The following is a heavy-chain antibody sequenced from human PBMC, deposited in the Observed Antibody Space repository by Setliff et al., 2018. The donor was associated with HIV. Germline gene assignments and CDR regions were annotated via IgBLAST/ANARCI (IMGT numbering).Heavy chain of an antibody. V-gene: IGHV1-69*05. J-gene: IGHJ4*02. CDR1: GDTFNNYG. D-gene: IGHD5-12*01. CDR3: ARTSGDAYNYEGAFDV. Sequence: VKVSCKVSGDTFNNYGLNWVRQAPGQGLEWVGGIIPIFKSADYAQKFQGRVTITTDESTSTAYMDLSSLKSEDTAIYYCARTSGDAYNYEGAFDVWGQGTLVTVSS. CDR2: IIPIFKSA.